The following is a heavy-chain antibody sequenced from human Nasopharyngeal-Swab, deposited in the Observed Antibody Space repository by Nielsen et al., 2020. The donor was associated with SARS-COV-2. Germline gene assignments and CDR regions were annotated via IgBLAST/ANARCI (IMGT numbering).Heavy chain of an antibody. J-gene: IGHJ6*02. CDR1: GYTFTSYY. Sequence: ASVKVSCKASGYTFTSYYIHWVRQAPGQGLEWMGWINPNSGGTNYAQKFQGWATMTRDTSISTAYMELSRLRSDDTAVYYCARDSNLYCSSTSCNYGMDVWGQGTTVTVSS. CDR3: ARDSNLYCSSTSCNYGMDV. D-gene: IGHD2-2*01. CDR2: INPNSGGT. V-gene: IGHV1-2*04.